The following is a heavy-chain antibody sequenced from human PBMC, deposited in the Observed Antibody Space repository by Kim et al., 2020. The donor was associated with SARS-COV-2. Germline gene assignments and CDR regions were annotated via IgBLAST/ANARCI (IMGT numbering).Heavy chain of an antibody. CDR3: ARVGREISYYYGMDV. J-gene: IGHJ6*02. CDR2: ISYDGSNK. Sequence: GGSLRLSCAASGFTFSSYAMHWVRQAPGKGLEWVAVISYDGSNKYYADSVKGRFTISRDNSKNTLYLQMNSLRAEDTAVYYCARVGREISYYYGMDVWGQGTTVTVSS. CDR1: GFTFSSYA. V-gene: IGHV3-30-3*01. D-gene: IGHD3-16*01.